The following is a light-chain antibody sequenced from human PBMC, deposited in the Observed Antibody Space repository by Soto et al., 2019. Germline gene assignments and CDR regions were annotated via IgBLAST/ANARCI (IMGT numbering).Light chain of an antibody. Sequence: EIVMTQSPATLSVSPGELATLSCRASQGIGSTLAWYQQKPGQTPRLLIYGASTRATGVPARFSGGGSGTDFTLTISRLEPEDFAVYYCQKFSSYPLNFGGGTKVDIK. CDR3: QKFSSYPLN. CDR1: QGIGST. CDR2: GAS. V-gene: IGKV3-15*01. J-gene: IGKJ4*01.